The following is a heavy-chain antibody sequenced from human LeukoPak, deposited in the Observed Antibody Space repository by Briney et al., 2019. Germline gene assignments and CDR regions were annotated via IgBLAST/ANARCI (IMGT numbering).Heavy chain of an antibody. V-gene: IGHV4-34*01. Sequence: SETLSLTCAVYGGSFSGYYWSWIRQPPGKGLEWIGEINHSGSTNYNPSLKSRVTISADTSKNQFSLKLSSVTAADTAVYYCARSSPSSDSLGPFFDYWGQGTLVAVSS. D-gene: IGHD2-15*01. CDR1: GGSFSGYY. CDR2: INHSGST. CDR3: ARSSPSSDSLGPFFDY. J-gene: IGHJ4*02.